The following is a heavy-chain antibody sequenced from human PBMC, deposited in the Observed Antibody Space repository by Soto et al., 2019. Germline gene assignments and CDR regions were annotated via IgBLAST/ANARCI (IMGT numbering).Heavy chain of an antibody. J-gene: IGHJ2*01. CDR2: IYYSGST. D-gene: IGHD1-26*01. Sequence: QVQLQESGPGLVKSSETLSLTCTVSGGSISSYYWSWIRQPPGKGLEWIGYIYYSGSTNYNPSLKSRVTISVDTSKNQFSLKLSSVTAADTAVYYCARGWGGYFDLWGRGTLVTVSS. CDR3: ARGWGGYFDL. CDR1: GGSISSYY. V-gene: IGHV4-59*01.